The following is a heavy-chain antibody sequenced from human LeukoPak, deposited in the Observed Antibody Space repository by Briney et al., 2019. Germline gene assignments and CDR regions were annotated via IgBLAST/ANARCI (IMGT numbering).Heavy chain of an antibody. D-gene: IGHD2-2*01. J-gene: IGHJ5*02. CDR1: GFTFSSYS. CDR3: AREKYCSSTNCYPLFDP. CDR2: ISSSSSYI. Sequence: GGSLRLSCAASGFTFSSYSMNWVRQAPGKGLEWVSSISSSSSYIYYADSVKGRFTISRDNAKNSLYLQINSLRAEDTAVYYCAREKYCSSTNCYPLFDPWGQGTLVTVSS. V-gene: IGHV3-21*01.